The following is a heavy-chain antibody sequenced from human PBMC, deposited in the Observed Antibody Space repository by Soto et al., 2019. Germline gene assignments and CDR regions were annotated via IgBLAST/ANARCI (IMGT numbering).Heavy chain of an antibody. D-gene: IGHD6-13*01. V-gene: IGHV1-18*01. CDR1: RYTFTSYA. CDR3: AVEGSGSWVDY. CDR2: ISAYNGNT. J-gene: IGHJ4*02. Sequence: GASVKVSCKESRYTFTSYAISWVQQAPGQGLEWMGWISAYNGNTNYAQKLQGRVTMTTDTSTSTAYMELRSLRSDDTAVYYCAVEGSGSWVDYWGQGTLVTVSS.